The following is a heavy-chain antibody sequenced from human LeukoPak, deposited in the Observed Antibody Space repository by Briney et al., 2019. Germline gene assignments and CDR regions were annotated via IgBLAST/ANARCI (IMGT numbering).Heavy chain of an antibody. CDR3: ARAYYYHYYMDV. Sequence: GGSLRLSCAASGFTSSDYYMSWIRQAPGKGLEWVSGISASGSGTYYADSVKGRFTISRDNSKNTLYLQMNSLRAEDTAVYYCARAYYYHYYMDVWGKGTMVTVSS. CDR2: ISASGSGT. V-gene: IGHV3-23*01. J-gene: IGHJ6*03. CDR1: GFTSSDYY.